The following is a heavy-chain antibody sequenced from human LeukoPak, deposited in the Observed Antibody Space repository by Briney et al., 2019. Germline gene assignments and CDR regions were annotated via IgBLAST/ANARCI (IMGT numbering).Heavy chain of an antibody. CDR1: GGSISSYY. D-gene: IGHD3-10*01. CDR3: ARHRFRYDYFDY. Sequence: SETLSLTCTVSGGSISSYYWSWIRQPPGEGLEWIGYIYYSGSTNCNPSLKSRVTISVDTSKNQFSLKLSSVTAADTAVYYCARHRFRYDYFDYWGQGTLVTVSS. V-gene: IGHV4-59*08. J-gene: IGHJ4*02. CDR2: IYYSGST.